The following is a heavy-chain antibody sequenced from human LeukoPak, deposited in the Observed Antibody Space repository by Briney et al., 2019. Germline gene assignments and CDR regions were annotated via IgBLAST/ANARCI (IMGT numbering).Heavy chain of an antibody. CDR3: ASTHCSGGSCYPYYFDY. J-gene: IGHJ4*02. CDR2: IWYDGSNK. V-gene: IGHV3-33*01. D-gene: IGHD2-15*01. CDR1: GFTFSSYG. Sequence: SGGSLRLSCAASGFTFSSYGMHWVREAPGKGLEWVAVIWYDGSNKYYADSVKGRFTISRDNSKNTLYLQMNSLRAEDTAVYYCASTHCSGGSCYPYYFDYWGQGTLVTVSS.